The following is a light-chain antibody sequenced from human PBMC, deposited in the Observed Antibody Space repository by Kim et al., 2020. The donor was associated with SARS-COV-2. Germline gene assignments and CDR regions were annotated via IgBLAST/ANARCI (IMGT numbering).Light chain of an antibody. CDR2: SAS. Sequence: SVGDRVTITCRASQSINTFLNWYQHKPGTAPKLLIYSASNLQSGVPSRFSGSGSGTDFTLTISSLQPEDFATYYCQQSYSTPSITFGQGTRLEIK. CDR3: QQSYSTPSIT. CDR1: QSINTF. V-gene: IGKV1-39*01. J-gene: IGKJ5*01.